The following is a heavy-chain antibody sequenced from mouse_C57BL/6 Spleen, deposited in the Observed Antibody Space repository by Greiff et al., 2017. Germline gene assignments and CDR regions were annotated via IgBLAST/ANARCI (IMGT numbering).Heavy chain of an antibody. CDR2: IDPSDSEN. CDR3: AAMVTTRAMDY. D-gene: IGHD2-2*01. Sequence: QVQLQQPGAELVRPGSSVKLSCKASGYTFTSYWMHWVKQRPIQGLEWIGNIDPSDSENHYNQKFKDKATLTVDKSSSTAYMQLSSLTSEDSAVYYCAAMVTTRAMDYWGQGTSVTVSS. J-gene: IGHJ4*01. CDR1: GYTFTSYW. V-gene: IGHV1-52*01.